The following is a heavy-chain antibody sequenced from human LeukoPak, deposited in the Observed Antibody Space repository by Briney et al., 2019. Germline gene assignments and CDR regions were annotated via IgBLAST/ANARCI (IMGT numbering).Heavy chain of an antibody. CDR2: IYHSGST. Sequence: SQTLSLTCTVSGGSISSGGYYWSWIRQPPGKGLEWIGYIYHSGSTYYNPSLKSRVTISVDTSKNQFSLKLSSVTAADTAVYYCARGMLASNYFDYWGQGTLVTVSS. CDR3: ARGMLASNYFDY. J-gene: IGHJ4*02. V-gene: IGHV4-30-2*01. CDR1: GGSISSGGYY. D-gene: IGHD3-10*02.